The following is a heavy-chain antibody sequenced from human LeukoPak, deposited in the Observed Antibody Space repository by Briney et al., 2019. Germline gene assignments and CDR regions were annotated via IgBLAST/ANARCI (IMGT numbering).Heavy chain of an antibody. CDR2: IYSGGST. CDR1: GFTVSSNY. V-gene: IGHV3-53*01. CDR3: ARDIAYDSSGYYSPHFDY. Sequence: GGSLRLSCAASGFTVSSNYMNWVRQAPGKGLEWVSVIYSGGSTYYADSVKGRFTISRDNSKNTLYLQMNSLRAEDTAVYYCARDIAYDSSGYYSPHFDYWGQGTLVTVSS. J-gene: IGHJ4*02. D-gene: IGHD3-22*01.